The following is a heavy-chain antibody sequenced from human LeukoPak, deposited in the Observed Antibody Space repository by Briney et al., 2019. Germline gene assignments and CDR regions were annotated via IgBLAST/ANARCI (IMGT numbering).Heavy chain of an antibody. V-gene: IGHV3-53*01. CDR1: GFTVSSNY. CDR3: ARDSWYTSGYEFDY. Sequence: PGGSLRLSCAASGFTVSSNYMSWVRQAPGKGLEWVSVIYSGGSTYYADSVKGRFTISRDNSKNTLYLQMNSLRAEDTAVYYCARDSWYTSGYEFDYWGQGTLVTVSS. CDR2: IYSGGST. D-gene: IGHD6-19*01. J-gene: IGHJ4*02.